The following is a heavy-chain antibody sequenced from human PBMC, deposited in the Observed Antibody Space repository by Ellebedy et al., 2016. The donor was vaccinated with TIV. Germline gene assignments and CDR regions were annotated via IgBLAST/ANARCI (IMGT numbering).Heavy chain of an antibody. CDR1: GFTFSSYW. CDR2: IKQDGSEK. Sequence: GGSLRLXXAASGFTFSSYWMSWVRQAPGKGLEWVANIKQDGSEKYYVDSVKGRFTISRDNAKNSLYLQMNSLRDEDSAVYYCAVTPSDYWGQGTLVTVSS. V-gene: IGHV3-7*01. D-gene: IGHD2-15*01. CDR3: AVTPSDY. J-gene: IGHJ4*02.